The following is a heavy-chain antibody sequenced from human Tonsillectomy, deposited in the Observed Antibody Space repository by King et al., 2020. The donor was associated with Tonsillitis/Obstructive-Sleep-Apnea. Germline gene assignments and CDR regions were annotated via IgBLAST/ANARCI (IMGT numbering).Heavy chain of an antibody. CDR3: ARTMVAATPSYFQH. Sequence: VQLPQWGAGLLKPSETLSRTCAVYGGSFSGYYWSWIRQPPGKGLEWIGEINHSGSTNYNPSLKSRVTISVDTSKNQFSLKLSSVTAADTAVYYCARTMVAATPSYFQHWGQGTLVTVSS. V-gene: IGHV4-34*01. J-gene: IGHJ1*01. CDR1: GGSFSGYY. D-gene: IGHD2-15*01. CDR2: INHSGST.